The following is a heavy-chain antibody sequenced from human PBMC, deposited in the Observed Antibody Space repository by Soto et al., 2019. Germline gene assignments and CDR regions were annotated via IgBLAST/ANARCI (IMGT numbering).Heavy chain of an antibody. V-gene: IGHV1-69*01. J-gene: IGHJ6*02. CDR1: GGTFSSYA. Sequence: QVQLVQSGAEVKKPGSSVKVSCKASGGTFSSYAISWVRQAPGQGLEWMGGIIPIFGTANYGQKFQGRVTITADESTSTAYMELSSLRSEDTAVYYCARAQTGIAAAVNYYYYGMDVWGQGTTVTVSS. CDR3: ARAQTGIAAAVNYYYYGMDV. D-gene: IGHD6-13*01. CDR2: IIPIFGTA.